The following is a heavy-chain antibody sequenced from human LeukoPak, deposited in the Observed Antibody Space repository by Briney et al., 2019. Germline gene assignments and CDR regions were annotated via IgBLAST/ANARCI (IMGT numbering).Heavy chain of an antibody. CDR3: ARGGKGPVSYYYYMDV. CDR2: INHSGST. J-gene: IGHJ6*03. CDR1: GGSFSGYY. D-gene: IGHD1-14*01. Sequence: SETLSLTCAVYGGSFSGYYWSWIRQPPGKGLEWIGEINHSGSTNYNPSLKSRVTISVDTSKNQFSLKLSSVTAADTAVYYCARGGKGPVSYYYYMDVWGKGTTVTVSS. V-gene: IGHV4-34*01.